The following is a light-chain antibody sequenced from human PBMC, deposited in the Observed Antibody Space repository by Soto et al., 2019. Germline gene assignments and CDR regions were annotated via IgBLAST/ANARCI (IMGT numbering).Light chain of an antibody. V-gene: IGLV1-44*01. Sequence: QSVLTQPPSASGTPGQRVTISCSGSSSNIGSNTVNWYQLLPGTAPKLLIYKNDQRPSGVPDRFSASKSGTSASLAISGLQSDDEADYSCAAWDDSLKGHWVFGGGTKLTVL. CDR1: SSNIGSNT. J-gene: IGLJ3*02. CDR3: AAWDDSLKGHWV. CDR2: KND.